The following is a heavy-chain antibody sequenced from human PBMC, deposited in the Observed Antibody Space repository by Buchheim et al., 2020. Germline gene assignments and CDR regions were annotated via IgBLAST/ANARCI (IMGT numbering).Heavy chain of an antibody. Sequence: EVQLVESGGGLVNPGGSPRLSCAVSGFTFSSAWMSWVRQSPGKGLEWVGLIKSKTDGGTTDYAAPVKGRFTISRDDSENTLYLQMSNLKTEDTAVYYCATAPGFYDSAPFDFWGQGT. CDR2: IKSKTDGGTT. CDR3: ATAPGFYDSAPFDF. J-gene: IGHJ4*02. V-gene: IGHV3-15*01. CDR1: GFTFSSAW. D-gene: IGHD3-22*01.